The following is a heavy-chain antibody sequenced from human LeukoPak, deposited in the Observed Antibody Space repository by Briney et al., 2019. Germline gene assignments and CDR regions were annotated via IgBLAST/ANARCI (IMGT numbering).Heavy chain of an antibody. V-gene: IGHV4-59*01. CDR3: ARGVNYDSSGYHPPFSY. Sequence: SETLSLTCTVSGGSISSNYWSWIRQPPGKGLEWIGYIYYSGSTNYNPSLKSRVTISVDTSKNQFSLKLSSVTAADTAVYYCARGVNYDSSGYHPPFSYWGQGTLVTVSS. D-gene: IGHD3-22*01. J-gene: IGHJ4*02. CDR1: GGSISSNY. CDR2: IYYSGST.